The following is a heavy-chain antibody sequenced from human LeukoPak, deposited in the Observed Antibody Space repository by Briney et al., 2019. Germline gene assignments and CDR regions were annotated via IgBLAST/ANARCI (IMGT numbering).Heavy chain of an antibody. V-gene: IGHV3-30*02. Sequence: PGGSLRLSCAAPGFTFSSDGMHWGRHAPGKGLEWGAFIRYDGSNKYYADSVKGRFTISRDNSKNTLYLQMNSPRAEDTAVYYCVKDTGGSDSSPYWGQGTLVTVSS. CDR2: IRYDGSNK. D-gene: IGHD4-11*01. J-gene: IGHJ4*02. CDR3: VKDTGGSDSSPY. CDR1: GFTFSSDG.